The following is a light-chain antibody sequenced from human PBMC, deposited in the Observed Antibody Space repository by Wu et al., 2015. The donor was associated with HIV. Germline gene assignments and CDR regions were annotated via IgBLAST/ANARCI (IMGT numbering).Light chain of an antibody. V-gene: IGKV3-20*01. J-gene: IGKJ3*01. Sequence: EVVLTQSPGTLSLSPGERATLSCRASQSVSSSYLAWYQQKPGQAPRLLIYGASSRATGIPDRFSGSGSGTDFTLTISRLEPEDVAVYYCQHYGNSPFTFGPGTKVEIK. CDR1: QSVSSSY. CDR2: GAS. CDR3: QHYGNSPFT.